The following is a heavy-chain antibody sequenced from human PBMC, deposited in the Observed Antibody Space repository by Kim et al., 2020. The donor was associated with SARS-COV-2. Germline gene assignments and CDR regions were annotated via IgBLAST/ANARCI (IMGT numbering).Heavy chain of an antibody. Sequence: ASVKVSCKASGYTFSKFDIHWVRQTPGQGLEWVGRISTSTGDTNYIQKLQGRVSMITDTSTSTVYMELTSLRSDDKAVYYCARGRLRADAFDVWGQGTLV. V-gene: IGHV1-18*04. CDR1: GYTFSKFD. CDR3: ARGRLRADAFDV. D-gene: IGHD1-1*01. J-gene: IGHJ3*01. CDR2: ISTSTGDT.